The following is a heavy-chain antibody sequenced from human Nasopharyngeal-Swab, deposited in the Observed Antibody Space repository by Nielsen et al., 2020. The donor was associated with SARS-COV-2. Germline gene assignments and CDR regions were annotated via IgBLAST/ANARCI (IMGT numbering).Heavy chain of an antibody. CDR2: TYYRSKWYN. V-gene: IGHV6-1*01. D-gene: IGHD3-10*01. CDR3: ARVGVIYGSGAFDI. Sequence: SETLSLTCAISGDSVSSSSAAWNWIRQSPSRGLEWLGRTYYRSKWYNDYAVSVKSRITINPDTSKNQFSLHLNSVTPEDTAVYYCARVGVIYGSGAFDIWGQGTMVTVSS. J-gene: IGHJ3*02. CDR1: GDSVSSSSAA.